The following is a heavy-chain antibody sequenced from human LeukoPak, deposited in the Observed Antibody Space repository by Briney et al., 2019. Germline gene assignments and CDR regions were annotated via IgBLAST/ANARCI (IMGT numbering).Heavy chain of an antibody. Sequence: GGSLRLSCAASGFTFSSYSMNWVRQAPGRGLEWVSSISTTSTYIYYADSVKGRFTISRDNAKNSLYLQMNSLRAEDTAVYYCAREESECFDYWGQGTLVTVSS. CDR1: GFTFSSYS. CDR3: AREESECFDY. CDR2: ISTTSTYI. J-gene: IGHJ4*02. D-gene: IGHD3-3*01. V-gene: IGHV3-21*01.